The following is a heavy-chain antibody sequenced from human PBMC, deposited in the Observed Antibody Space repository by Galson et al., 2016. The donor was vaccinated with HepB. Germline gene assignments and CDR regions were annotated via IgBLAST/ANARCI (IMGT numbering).Heavy chain of an antibody. J-gene: IGHJ4*02. CDR3: ARVWEPTDYIDS. Sequence: SETLSLTCTVSGVSIGSFRYYWVWVRQPPGKGLEWLASFYYGGRMYYNPSLTSRVTISADTSQNQFSLEMTSVTAADTAVYHCARVWEPTDYIDSWGQGSLVTVSS. CDR1: GVSIGSFRYY. CDR2: FYYGGRM. V-gene: IGHV4-39*01. D-gene: IGHD1-26*01.